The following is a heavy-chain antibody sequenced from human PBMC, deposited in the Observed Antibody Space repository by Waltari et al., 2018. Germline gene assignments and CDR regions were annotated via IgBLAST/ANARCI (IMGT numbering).Heavy chain of an antibody. D-gene: IGHD2-2*01. CDR2: ISTGGSYI. CDR1: GFPLHTYA. CDR3: ARVQGYCSSTSCYSDC. V-gene: IGHV3-21*01. J-gene: IGHJ4*02. Sequence: EVQLVESGGGLVKPGGSLRLSCAASGFPLHTYAMNWVRQAPGKGLEWVSSISTGGSYISYADSVKGRFTISRDNPKNSLYLQMNSLRAEDTAVYYCARVQGYCSSTSCYSDCWGQGTLVTVSS.